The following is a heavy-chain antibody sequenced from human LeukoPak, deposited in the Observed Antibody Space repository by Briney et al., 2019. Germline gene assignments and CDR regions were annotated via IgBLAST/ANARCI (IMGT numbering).Heavy chain of an antibody. Sequence: HGESLKTSCKGSGYSFTSYWITWVRQMPGKGLEWMGRIDPSDSYTNYSPSFQGHVTISTDNSISTAYLQWSSLQASDTAIYYCAGHDTARVELDYWGQGTLVTVSS. CDR2: IDPSDSYT. CDR1: GYSFTSYW. J-gene: IGHJ4*02. CDR3: AGHDTARVELDY. V-gene: IGHV5-10-1*01.